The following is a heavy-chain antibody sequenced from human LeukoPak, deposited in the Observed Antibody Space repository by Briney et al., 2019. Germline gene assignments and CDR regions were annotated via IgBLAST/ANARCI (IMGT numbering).Heavy chain of an antibody. J-gene: IGHJ5*01. D-gene: IGHD2-21*02. Sequence: GGSLRLSCVASEFTFNDYWMGWVRQAPGKGLEWLAKINQEGGAKFLVDSMKDRFTVSRNNGKNSLYLQMNSLTAEDTAVYYCARYRDWHFDFWAQGTLVIVSS. CDR2: INQEGGAK. CDR3: ARYRDWHFDF. V-gene: IGHV3-7*03. CDR1: EFTFNDYW.